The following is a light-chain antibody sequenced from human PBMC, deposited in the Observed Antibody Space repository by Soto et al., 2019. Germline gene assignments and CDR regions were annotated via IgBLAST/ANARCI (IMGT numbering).Light chain of an antibody. CDR2: DAS. Sequence: EIVLTQSPATLSLSPGERATLSCRASQSVSSYLFWYQQKPGQAPRLLIYDASNRATGIPARFSGSGSGTDFTLAINSLEPEDFAVYYCQQRGNWPPTFGQGTKVEIK. V-gene: IGKV3-11*01. J-gene: IGKJ1*01. CDR1: QSVSSY. CDR3: QQRGNWPPT.